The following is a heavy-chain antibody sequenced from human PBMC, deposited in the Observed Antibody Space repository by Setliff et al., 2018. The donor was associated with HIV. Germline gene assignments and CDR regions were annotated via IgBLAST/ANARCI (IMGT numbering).Heavy chain of an antibody. D-gene: IGHD4-17*01. CDR3: ARVRQVSDYGDYDYYFDY. CDR1: GGSINSTSYY. Sequence: KPSETLSLTCTVSGGSINSTSYYWGWIRQPPGNGLEWIGSIYHSGTTYYNPSLKSRVTISVDTSKNQFSLKLSSVTAADTAVYYCARVRQVSDYGDYDYYFDYWGQGALVTVSS. J-gene: IGHJ4*02. V-gene: IGHV4-39*07. CDR2: IYHSGTT.